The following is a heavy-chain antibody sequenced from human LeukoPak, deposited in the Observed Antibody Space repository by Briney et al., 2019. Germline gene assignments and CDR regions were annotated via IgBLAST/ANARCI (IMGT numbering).Heavy chain of an antibody. D-gene: IGHD2-15*01. CDR3: ARGPLSRPFDY. CDR1: GFTFSSSW. V-gene: IGHV3-7*05. CDR2: IKQDGSDK. J-gene: IGHJ4*02. Sequence: GESLRLSCTASGFTFSSSWMSWVRQAPGKELEWVANIKQDGSDKYYVDSVKGRFTISRDNAKNSLYLQMDSLRAEDTAVYYCARGPLSRPFDYWGQGTLVTVSS.